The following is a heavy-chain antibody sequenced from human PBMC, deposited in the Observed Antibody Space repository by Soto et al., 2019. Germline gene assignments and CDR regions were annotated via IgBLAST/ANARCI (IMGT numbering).Heavy chain of an antibody. J-gene: IGHJ4*02. CDR2: ISYSGERT. CDR3: ARKTPPPQGGGGGDFDY. Sequence: VVSLRLSCVASEFTFSSYAMSWVRQAPGKGLEWVSAISYSGERTYYADSVKGRFTISRDNSKNTLYLQMNSLRAEDTAVYYCARKTPPPQGGGGGDFDYGAQEPLATVSS. D-gene: IGHD3-16*01. CDR1: EFTFSSYA. V-gene: IGHV3-23*01.